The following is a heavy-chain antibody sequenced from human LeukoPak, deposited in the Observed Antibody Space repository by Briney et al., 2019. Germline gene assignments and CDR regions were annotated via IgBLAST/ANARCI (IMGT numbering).Heavy chain of an antibody. Sequence: QPGRSLRLSCAASGFTFSSYGMHWVRQAPGKGLEWVAVISYDGSNKYYADSVKGRFTISRDNSKNTLYLQMNSLRAEDTAAYYCAKDRSISWYRYIFQHWGQGTLVTVSS. V-gene: IGHV3-30*18. D-gene: IGHD6-13*01. J-gene: IGHJ1*01. CDR1: GFTFSSYG. CDR2: ISYDGSNK. CDR3: AKDRSISWYRYIFQH.